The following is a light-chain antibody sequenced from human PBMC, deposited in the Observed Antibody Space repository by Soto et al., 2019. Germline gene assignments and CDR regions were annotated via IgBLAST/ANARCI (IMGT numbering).Light chain of an antibody. CDR3: QQYNNFPGT. CDR1: QSVSAW. V-gene: IGKV1-5*01. Sequence: DIQMTQSPSTLSASVGDRITITCRASQSVSAWVAWYQQKPGKAPKVVIYDASSLESGVPSRFAGSRSGTEFTLTISSLQPDDSATYYCQQYNNFPGTFGQGTKVDIK. J-gene: IGKJ1*01. CDR2: DAS.